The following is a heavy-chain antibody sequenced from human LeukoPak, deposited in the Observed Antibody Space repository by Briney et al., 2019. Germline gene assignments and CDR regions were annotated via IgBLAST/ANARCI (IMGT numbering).Heavy chain of an antibody. CDR3: AKKRIPVAGTNYFDY. Sequence: PGGSLRLSCAASGFTFSSYAMSWVRQAPGKGLEWVSAVSAGGDNTYYAESVKGRFTISRDSSKNTVYLQMNSLRVEDTARYYCAKKRIPVAGTNYFDYWGQGTLVTVSS. CDR2: VSAGGDNT. CDR1: GFTFSSYA. V-gene: IGHV3-23*01. J-gene: IGHJ4*02. D-gene: IGHD6-19*01.